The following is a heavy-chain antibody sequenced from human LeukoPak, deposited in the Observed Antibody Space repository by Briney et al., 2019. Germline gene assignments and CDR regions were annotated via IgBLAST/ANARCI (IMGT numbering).Heavy chain of an antibody. CDR2: INPNSGGT. J-gene: IGHJ4*02. Sequence: ASVKVSCKASGYTFTGYYMHWVRQAPGQGLEWMGWINPNSGGTSYAQKFQGRVTMTRDTSISTDYMELSRLRSDDTAVYYCARVARRLLTSGSYSYWGQGTLVTVSS. CDR1: GYTFTGYY. CDR3: ARVARRLLTSGSYSY. D-gene: IGHD1-26*01. V-gene: IGHV1-2*02.